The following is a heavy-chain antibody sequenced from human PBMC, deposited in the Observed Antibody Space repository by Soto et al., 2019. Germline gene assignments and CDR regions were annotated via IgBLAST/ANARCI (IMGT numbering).Heavy chain of an antibody. J-gene: IGHJ4*02. D-gene: IGHD1-1*01. CDR2: ISDNGGNT. CDR1: GFTFGNVA. V-gene: IGHV3-23*01. Sequence: GSLRLSCAASGFTFGNVAMAWVRQAPGKGLEWVSSISDNGGNTDYADSARGRFTLSRDNSKNTLYLQMNHLKAEDTAVYYCAKLYWNPRYFDSWGQGARVTVSS. CDR3: AKLYWNPRYFDS.